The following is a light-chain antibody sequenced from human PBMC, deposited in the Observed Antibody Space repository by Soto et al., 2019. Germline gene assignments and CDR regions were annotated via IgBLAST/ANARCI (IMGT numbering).Light chain of an antibody. CDR2: GAS. CDR1: QSINRD. Sequence: EIVMTQSPATLSVSPGESATLSCRASQSINRDFAWYVQKPGQAPRRVIYGASTWGTGVPPRFTGSGSGTEVTLTISGLQSEDFAVDYCQQYNAWPITFGQGTRLENK. V-gene: IGKV3D-15*01. CDR3: QQYNAWPIT. J-gene: IGKJ5*01.